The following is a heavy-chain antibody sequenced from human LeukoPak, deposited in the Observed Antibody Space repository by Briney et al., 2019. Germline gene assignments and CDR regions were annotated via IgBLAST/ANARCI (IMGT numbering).Heavy chain of an antibody. D-gene: IGHD5-12*01. J-gene: IGHJ4*02. V-gene: IGHV1-18*01. Sequence: GASVKVSCKASGYTFTNYGIAWVRQAPGQGLEWMGWIGGHQGNTKYAQNFQGRVTMTIDTSTSTAYMDLRSLRSDGTAIYFCARSDLATITAGPFEYWGQGTLVAVSS. CDR1: GYTFTNYG. CDR3: ARSDLATITAGPFEY. CDR2: IGGHQGNT.